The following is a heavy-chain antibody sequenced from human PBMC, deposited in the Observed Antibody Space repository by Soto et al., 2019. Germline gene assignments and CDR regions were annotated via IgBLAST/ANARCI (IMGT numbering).Heavy chain of an antibody. CDR1: GFAFSSYA. CDR3: ATAHGSSSWDGFYDY. CDR2: ISGSGGST. D-gene: IGHD6-13*01. J-gene: IGHJ4*02. V-gene: IGHV3-23*01. Sequence: GGSLRLSCAASGFAFSSYAMSWVRQAPGKGLEWVSAISGSGGSTYYADSVKGRFTISRDNSKNTLYLQMNSLRAEDTAVYYCATAHGSSSWDGFYDYWGQGTLVTVSS.